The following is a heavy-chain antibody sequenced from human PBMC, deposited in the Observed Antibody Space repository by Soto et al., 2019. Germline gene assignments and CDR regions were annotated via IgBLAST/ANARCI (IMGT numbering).Heavy chain of an antibody. CDR2: IDPSDSYT. J-gene: IGHJ3*02. CDR1: GYSFTSYW. Sequence: GESLKISCKGSGYSFTSYWISWVRQMPGKGLEWMGRIDPSDSYTNYSPSFQGHVTISADKSISTAYLQWSSLKASDTAMYYCAREDVVGATFDAFDIWGQGTMVTVSS. CDR3: AREDVVGATFDAFDI. V-gene: IGHV5-10-1*01. D-gene: IGHD1-26*01.